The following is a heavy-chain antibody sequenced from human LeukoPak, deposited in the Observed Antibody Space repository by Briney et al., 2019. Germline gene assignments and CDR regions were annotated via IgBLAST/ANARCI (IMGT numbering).Heavy chain of an antibody. CDR3: ARGGPSYYYDSSGYPDNWFDP. J-gene: IGHJ5*02. CDR1: GGSISSGSYY. CDR2: IYTSGST. D-gene: IGHD3-22*01. Sequence: PSETLSLTCTVSGGSISSGSYYWSWIRQPAGKGLEWIGRIYTSGSTNYNPSLKSQVTISVDTSKNQFSLKLSSVTAADTAVYYCARGGPSYYYDSSGYPDNWFDPWGQGTLVTVSS. V-gene: IGHV4-61*02.